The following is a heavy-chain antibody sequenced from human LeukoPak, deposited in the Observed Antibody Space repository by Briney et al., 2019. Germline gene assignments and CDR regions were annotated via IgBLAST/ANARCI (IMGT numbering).Heavy chain of an antibody. CDR2: INHSGST. CDR3: ARGGYSSSWYGPWFDP. CDR1: GGSFSGYY. Sequence: SETLSLTCAVYGGSFSGYYWSWIRQPPGNGLEWIGEINHSGSTNYNPSLKSRVTISVDTSKNQFSLKLSSVTAADTAVYYRARGGYSSSWYGPWFDPWGQGTLVTVSS. V-gene: IGHV4-34*01. D-gene: IGHD6-13*01. J-gene: IGHJ5*02.